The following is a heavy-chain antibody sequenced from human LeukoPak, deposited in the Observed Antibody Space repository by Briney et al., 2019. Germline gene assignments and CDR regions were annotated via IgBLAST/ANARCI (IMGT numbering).Heavy chain of an antibody. CDR2: ISPSNGNT. CDR1: GYRFSSYG. Sequence: ASVKVSCKASGYRFSSYGISWVRQAPGQGPEWMGWISPSNGNTNYAQKLQDRVTLTTDTSTGTAYLELRSLRSDDTAVYYCAREGGSGPRIYDYWGQGTLVTVSS. V-gene: IGHV1-18*01. CDR3: AREGGSGPRIYDY. D-gene: IGHD6-19*01. J-gene: IGHJ4*02.